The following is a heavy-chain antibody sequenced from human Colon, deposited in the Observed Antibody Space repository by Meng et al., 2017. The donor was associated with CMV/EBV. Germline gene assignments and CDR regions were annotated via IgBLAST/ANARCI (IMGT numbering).Heavy chain of an antibody. CDR3: ARALTHDYSFFDY. CDR2: ITAGGSSI. CDR1: GFTFRDYY. Sequence: GGSLRLSCVVSGFTFRDYYMSWIRQAPGKGLEWVSFITAGGSSIYYADSVKGRFTISRDNAKNSLYLQMNSLRAEDTAMYYCARALTHDYSFFDYWGQGTLVTVSS. V-gene: IGHV3-11*01. D-gene: IGHD4-11*01. J-gene: IGHJ4*02.